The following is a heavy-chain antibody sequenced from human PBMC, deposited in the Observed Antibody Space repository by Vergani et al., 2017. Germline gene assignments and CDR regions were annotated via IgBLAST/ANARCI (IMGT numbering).Heavy chain of an antibody. CDR1: GFTFSSYA. Sequence: EVQLLESGGGLVQPGGSLRLSCAASGFTFSSYAMSWVRQAPGKGLEWVSAISGSGGSTYYADSVKGRFTISRDNSKTTLYLQMNSLRAEDTAVYYCASQRLLWFGESPPYMDVWGKGTTVTVSS. J-gene: IGHJ6*03. V-gene: IGHV3-23*01. D-gene: IGHD3-10*01. CDR3: ASQRLLWFGESPPYMDV. CDR2: ISGSGGST.